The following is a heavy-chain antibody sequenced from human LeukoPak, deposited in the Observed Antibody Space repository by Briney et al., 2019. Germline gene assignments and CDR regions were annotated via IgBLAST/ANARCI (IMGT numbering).Heavy chain of an antibody. CDR2: IYYSGST. J-gene: IGHJ4*02. D-gene: IGHD3-16*02. CDR1: GGSISSSSYY. Sequence: PSETLSLTCTVSGGSISSSSYYWGWIRQPPGKGLEWIGSIYYSGSTYYNPSLKSRVTISVDTSKNQFSLKLSSVTAADTAVYYCARYMITFGGVIASFDYWGQGTLVTVSS. V-gene: IGHV4-39*07. CDR3: ARYMITFGGVIASFDY.